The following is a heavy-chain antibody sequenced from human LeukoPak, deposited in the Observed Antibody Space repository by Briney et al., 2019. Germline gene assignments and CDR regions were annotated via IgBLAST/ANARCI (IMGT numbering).Heavy chain of an antibody. J-gene: IGHJ4*02. CDR3: VKRGRTSDYAYDY. Sequence: GRSLRLSCAASGLTFSSYTMHWVRQAPGKGLEWVALISYDGSNEYFADSVKGRFTISRDNSKHTLYLQMSSLSPEDTAVYFCVKRGRTSDYAYDYWGQGSLVTVSS. D-gene: IGHD4-17*01. V-gene: IGHV3-30*14. CDR1: GLTFSSYT. CDR2: ISYDGSNE.